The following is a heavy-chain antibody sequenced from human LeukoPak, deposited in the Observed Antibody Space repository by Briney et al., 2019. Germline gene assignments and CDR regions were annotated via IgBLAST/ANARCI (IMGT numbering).Heavy chain of an antibody. Sequence: GGSLRLSCAASGFTFSSYAMFWVRQAPGKGLEWVSSISGSGYNTYDADSVRGRFTVSRDNSKNTLYLQMNSLRAEDTAVYYCAKAIYDILTGFVYYFEYWGQGRLVTVSS. CDR3: AKAIYDILTGFVYYFEY. D-gene: IGHD3-9*01. CDR1: GFTFSSYA. J-gene: IGHJ4*02. CDR2: ISGSGYNT. V-gene: IGHV3-23*01.